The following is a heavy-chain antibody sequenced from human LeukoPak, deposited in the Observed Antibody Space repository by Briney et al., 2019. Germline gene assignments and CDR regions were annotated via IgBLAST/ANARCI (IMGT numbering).Heavy chain of an antibody. V-gene: IGHV4-38-2*02. D-gene: IGHD4-17*01. J-gene: IGHJ6*03. CDR2: IYRSGST. CDR3: ARGTYGYYMDV. Sequence: SDTLSLTCSGSNYSISNSLYWGWLRQPPGKGLEWIGSIYRSGSTFYNPSLKSRVTISLDTSKNQFSLKLSSVTAADTAVYFCARGTYGYYMDVWGKGTTVTVSS. CDR1: NYSISNSLY.